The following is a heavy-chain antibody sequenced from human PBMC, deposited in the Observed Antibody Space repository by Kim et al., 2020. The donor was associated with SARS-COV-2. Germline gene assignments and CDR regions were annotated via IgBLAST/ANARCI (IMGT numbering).Heavy chain of an antibody. CDR3: ARDLWGFDIGSHFDY. D-gene: IGHD5-12*01. Sequence: QKLQGRVTMTTDSATSTAYMELRSLRSDDTAVYYCARDLWGFDIGSHFDYWGQGTLVTVSS. V-gene: IGHV1-18*01. J-gene: IGHJ4*02.